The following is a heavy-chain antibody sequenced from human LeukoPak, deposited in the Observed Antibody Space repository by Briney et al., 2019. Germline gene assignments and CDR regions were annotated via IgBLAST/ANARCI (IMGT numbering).Heavy chain of an antibody. CDR1: GNSISSGDYY. V-gene: IGHV4-61*02. J-gene: IGHJ4*02. Sequence: KSSETLSLTCTVSGNSISSGDYYWSWIRQPAGKGLEWIGRIYTSGSTYYNPSLKSRVTISVDTSENQFSLKLSSVTAADTAVYYCARGRMIVVESDFDYWGQGTLVTVSS. CDR2: IYTSGST. CDR3: ARGRMIVVESDFDY. D-gene: IGHD3-22*01.